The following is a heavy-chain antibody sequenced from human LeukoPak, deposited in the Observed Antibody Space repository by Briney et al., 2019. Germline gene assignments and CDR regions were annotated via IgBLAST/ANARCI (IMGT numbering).Heavy chain of an antibody. CDR1: GYTFTGYY. J-gene: IGHJ3*02. Sequence: GASVKVSCKASGYTFTGYYMHWVRQAPGQGLEWMGWINPNSGGTNYAQKFQGWVTMTRDTSISTAYMELGRLRSDDTAVYYCARLDVVWAFDIWGQGTMVTVSS. V-gene: IGHV1-2*04. D-gene: IGHD3-16*01. CDR3: ARLDVVWAFDI. CDR2: INPNSGGT.